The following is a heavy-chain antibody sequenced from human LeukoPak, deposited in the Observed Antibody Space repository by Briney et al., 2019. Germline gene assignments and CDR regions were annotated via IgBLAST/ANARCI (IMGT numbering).Heavy chain of an antibody. J-gene: IGHJ1*01. Sequence: ASVKVSCKASGYTFTSYGIGWVRQAPGQGLEWMGWISAYNGNTNYAQKFQGRVTMTEDTSTDTAYMELSSLRSEDTAVYYCATRAEAYAPDYYDSSGPGMDFQHWGQGTLVTVSS. D-gene: IGHD3-22*01. CDR2: ISAYNGNT. CDR1: GYTFTSYG. V-gene: IGHV1-18*01. CDR3: ATRAEAYAPDYYDSSGPGMDFQH.